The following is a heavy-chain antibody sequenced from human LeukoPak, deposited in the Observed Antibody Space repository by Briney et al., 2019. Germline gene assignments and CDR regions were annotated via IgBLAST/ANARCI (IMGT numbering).Heavy chain of an antibody. CDR3: AKDPPLNFDY. Sequence: QAGGSLRLSCAASGFTFSSYAMHWVRQAPGKGLEWVAVISYDGSNKYYADSVKGRFTISRDNSKNTLYLQMNSLRAEDTAVYYCAKDPPLNFDYWGQGTLVTVSS. J-gene: IGHJ4*02. CDR2: ISYDGSNK. V-gene: IGHV3-30-3*01. CDR1: GFTFSSYA.